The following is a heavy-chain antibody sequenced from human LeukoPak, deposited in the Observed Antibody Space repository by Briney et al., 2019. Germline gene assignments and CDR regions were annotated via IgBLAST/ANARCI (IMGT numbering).Heavy chain of an antibody. CDR2: VHYSGTA. CDR3: ARRVFGGYYYDSSGYPNWFDP. CDR1: DGSITNYD. V-gene: IGHV4-59*01. Sequence: PSETLSLTCTVSDGSITNYDWSWVRQPPGKGLEFIGHVHYSGTANYNPSLRSRVTISIDTSKKHFFLKLKSVTAADTAVYYCARRVFGGYYYDSSGYPNWFDPWGQGTLVTVSS. J-gene: IGHJ5*02. D-gene: IGHD3-22*01.